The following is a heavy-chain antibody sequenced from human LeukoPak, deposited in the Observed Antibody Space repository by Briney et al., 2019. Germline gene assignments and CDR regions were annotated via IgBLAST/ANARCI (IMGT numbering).Heavy chain of an antibody. Sequence: GESLKISCKGSGYSFTSYWIGGVRQMPGKGLEGMGIIYPGDSDTTSTPSFQGPVTISAAKSTSTAHLQWSSLKASDTAMHYCARLEQLAPFDYWGQGTLVTVSS. V-gene: IGHV5-51*01. CDR1: GYSFTSYW. CDR3: ARLEQLAPFDY. J-gene: IGHJ4*02. D-gene: IGHD6-6*01. CDR2: IYPGDSDT.